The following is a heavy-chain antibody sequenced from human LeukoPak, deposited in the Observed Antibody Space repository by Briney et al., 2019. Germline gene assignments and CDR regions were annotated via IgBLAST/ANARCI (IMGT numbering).Heavy chain of an antibody. Sequence: SGPTLVKPTQTLTLTCAFSGFSLTTSGVGVGWIRQPPGKALEWLALIYWDDDKRYSPSLKSRVTITKDTSKNQVVLTMTNMDPVDTATYYCSRTRRGQIGWTNDYWGQGTLVTVSS. CDR3: SRTRRGQIGWTNDY. CDR2: IYWDDDK. CDR1: GFSLTTSGVG. J-gene: IGHJ4*02. D-gene: IGHD6-19*01. V-gene: IGHV2-5*02.